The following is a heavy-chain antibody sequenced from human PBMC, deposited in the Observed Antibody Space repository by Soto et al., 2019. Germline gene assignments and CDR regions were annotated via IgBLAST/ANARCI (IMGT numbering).Heavy chain of an antibody. V-gene: IGHV3-30-3*01. CDR2: ISYDGRNK. CDR3: ERDLGGGGTLDY. CDR1: GFTFSSYA. Sequence: QVQLVESGGGVVQPGRSLRLSCAASGFTFSSYAMHWVRQAPGKGVEWVAVISYDGRNKYYADSVKSQFTISRDNSKYTLYLQMNSLKAEDMAVYYCERDLGGGGTLDYWGQGTLVTVCS. J-gene: IGHJ4*02. D-gene: IGHD2-15*01.